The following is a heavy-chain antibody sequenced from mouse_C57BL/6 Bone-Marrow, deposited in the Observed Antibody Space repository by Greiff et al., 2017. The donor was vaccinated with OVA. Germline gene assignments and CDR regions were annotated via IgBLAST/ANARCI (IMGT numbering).Heavy chain of an antibody. Sequence: LVKPGASVKISCKASGYAFSSSWMNWVKQRPGKGLEWIGRIYPGDGDTNYNGKFKGKATLTADKSSSTAYMQLSSLTSEDSAVYFCATVYYYGSSYDYFDYWGQGTTLTVSS. CDR3: ATVYYYGSSYDYFDY. V-gene: IGHV1-82*01. J-gene: IGHJ2*01. D-gene: IGHD1-1*01. CDR1: GYAFSSSW. CDR2: IYPGDGDT.